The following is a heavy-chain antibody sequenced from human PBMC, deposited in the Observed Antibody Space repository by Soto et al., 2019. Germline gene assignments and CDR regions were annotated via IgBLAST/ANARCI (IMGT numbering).Heavy chain of an antibody. CDR3: AKYTTAAGTFDY. D-gene: IGHD6-25*01. Sequence: PSQTLSLTCAISGDSVSSNSAAWNWLRQSPSRGLEWLARTYYKSRWNNDYAVSVKSRITVSPDTSKNQFSLQLNSVTPEDTAVNYCAKYTTAAGTFDYWGQGPPVTVSS. CDR1: GDSVSSNSAA. V-gene: IGHV6-1*01. CDR2: TYYKSRWNN. J-gene: IGHJ4*02.